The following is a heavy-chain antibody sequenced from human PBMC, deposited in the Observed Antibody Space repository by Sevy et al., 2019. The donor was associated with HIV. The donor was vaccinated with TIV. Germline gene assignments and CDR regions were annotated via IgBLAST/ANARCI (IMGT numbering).Heavy chain of an antibody. Sequence: GGSLRLSCAASGFTFSSYGMHWVRQAPGKGLEWVAFIRFDGSNKYYADSVKGRFTISRDNSKNTLYLQMNSLRAEDTAVYYCAKDRGSSGWYQYFDYWGQGTLVTVSS. D-gene: IGHD6-19*01. CDR1: GFTFSSYG. V-gene: IGHV3-30*02. CDR2: IRFDGSNK. J-gene: IGHJ4*02. CDR3: AKDRGSSGWYQYFDY.